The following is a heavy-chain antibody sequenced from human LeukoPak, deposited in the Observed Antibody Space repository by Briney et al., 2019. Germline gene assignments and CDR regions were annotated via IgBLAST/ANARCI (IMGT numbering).Heavy chain of an antibody. Sequence: GGSLRLSCAASGFTVSSNYMSWVRQAPGKGLKWGSVIYSGGSTYYADSVKGRFTISRDNSKNTLYLQMNSLRAEDTAVYYCARDPPYYDFWSGYHQDYWGQGTLVTVSS. J-gene: IGHJ4*02. CDR3: ARDPPYYDFWSGYHQDY. CDR2: IYSGGST. CDR1: GFTVSSNY. D-gene: IGHD3-3*01. V-gene: IGHV3-66*02.